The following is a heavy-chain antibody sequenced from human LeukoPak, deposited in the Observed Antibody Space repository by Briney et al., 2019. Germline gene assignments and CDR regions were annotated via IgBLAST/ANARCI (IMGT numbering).Heavy chain of an antibody. CDR2: ISSSSSYI. CDR1: GFTFSSYS. Sequence: GGSLRLSCAASGFTFSSYSMNWVRQAPGKGLEWVSSISSSSSYIYYADSVKGRFTISRDNAKNSLYLQMNSLRAEDTAVYYCARDPHIVVVLDYWGQGTLVAVSS. CDR3: ARDPHIVVVLDY. J-gene: IGHJ4*02. V-gene: IGHV3-21*01. D-gene: IGHD2-21*01.